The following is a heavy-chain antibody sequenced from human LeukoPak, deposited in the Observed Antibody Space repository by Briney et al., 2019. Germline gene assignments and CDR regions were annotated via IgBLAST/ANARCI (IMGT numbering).Heavy chain of an antibody. V-gene: IGHV4-39*01. CDR2: IYYSGST. CDR1: GGSISSSSYY. D-gene: IGHD3-22*01. CDR3: ASGYYYDRGADY. J-gene: IGHJ4*02. Sequence: PSETLSLTCTVSGGSISSSSYYWGWIRQPPGKGLGWIENIYYSGSTYYNPSLKSRVTISVDTSKNQFSLKLSSVTAADTAVYYCASGYYYDRGADYWGQGTLVTVSS.